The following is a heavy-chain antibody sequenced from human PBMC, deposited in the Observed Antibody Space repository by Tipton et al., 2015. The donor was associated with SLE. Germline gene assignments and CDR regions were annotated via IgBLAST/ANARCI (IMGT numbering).Heavy chain of an antibody. D-gene: IGHD3-9*01. J-gene: IGHJ4*02. CDR1: GFTFSDAW. V-gene: IGHV3-15*01. CDR2: IKSKSDNWAT. CDR3: TTAPGYYDLLTAYWDGSGY. Sequence: GSLRLSCAASGFTFSDAWMSWVRQAPGKGLEWVGRIKSKSDNWATDYAAPVKGRFIISRDDSKNTLYLQMNSLKSEDTAVYFCTTAPGYYDLLTAYWDGSGYWGQGTLVTVSS.